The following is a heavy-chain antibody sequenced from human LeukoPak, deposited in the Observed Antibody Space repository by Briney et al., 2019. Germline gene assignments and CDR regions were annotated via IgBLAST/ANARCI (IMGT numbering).Heavy chain of an antibody. V-gene: IGHV3-74*01. CDR1: GFTFSSYW. J-gene: IGHJ5*02. CDR3: ASFGRYNWFDP. Sequence: GGSLRLSCAASGFTFSSYWMHWVRQAPGKGLVWVSRINSDGSSTSYADSVKGRFTISRHNAKNTLYLQMNSLRAEDTAVYYCASFGRYNWFDPWGQGTLVTVSS. D-gene: IGHD3-10*01. CDR2: INSDGSST.